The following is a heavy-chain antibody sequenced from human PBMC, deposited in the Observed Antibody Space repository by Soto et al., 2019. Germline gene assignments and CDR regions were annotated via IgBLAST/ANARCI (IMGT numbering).Heavy chain of an antibody. V-gene: IGHV4-34*01. CDR2: ITHAGRP. CDR1: GGSFSGYH. D-gene: IGHD4-17*01. J-gene: IGHJ4*02. Sequence: QVQLQQWGAGLLKPSETLSLTCAVYGGSFSGYHWTWIRQPPGRGLYWIGEITHAGRPNYSPSLKSRVTISVDTAKNQFSLDLKSVTAADTAVYYCARIPGSDYSDPHDYWAQGTLVTVSS. CDR3: ARIPGSDYSDPHDY.